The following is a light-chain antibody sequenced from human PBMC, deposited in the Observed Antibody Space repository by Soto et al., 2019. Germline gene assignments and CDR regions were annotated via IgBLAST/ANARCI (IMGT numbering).Light chain of an antibody. Sequence: EIVLTKSPATLSLSPGERATLSCRASQSVSTYLGWYQEKPGQPPRLVFSEASNRATGIPARFSGSASGTDFTLTISSLEPEDFAVYFCHQRYSWPHTFGRGTKLEI. CDR3: HQRYSWPHT. J-gene: IGKJ2*01. CDR2: EAS. V-gene: IGKV3-11*01. CDR1: QSVSTY.